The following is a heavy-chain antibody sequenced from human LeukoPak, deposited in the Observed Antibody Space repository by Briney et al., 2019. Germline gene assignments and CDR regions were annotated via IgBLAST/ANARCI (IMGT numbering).Heavy chain of an antibody. V-gene: IGHV3-9*01. J-gene: IGHJ4*02. Sequence: GGSPRLSCAASGFTFDDYAMHWVRQAPGKGLEWVSGISWNSGSIGYADSVKGRFTISRDNAKNSLYLQMNSLRAEDTALYYCAKDMGITMVRGPYYFDYWGQGTLVTVSS. CDR3: AKDMGITMVRGPYYFDY. D-gene: IGHD3-10*01. CDR2: ISWNSGSI. CDR1: GFTFDDYA.